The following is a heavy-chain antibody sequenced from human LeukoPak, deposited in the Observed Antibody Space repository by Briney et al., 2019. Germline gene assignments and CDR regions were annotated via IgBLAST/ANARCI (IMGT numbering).Heavy chain of an antibody. D-gene: IGHD4-17*01. CDR2: FNVGNGDT. J-gene: IGHJ4*02. CDR1: GYTFTSYA. Sequence: ASVKVSCKASGYTFTSYAIHWVRQAPGQSPEWMGWFNVGNGDTKYSQKFQGRVTITRDTSASTAYMELSSLRSEDTAVYYCARLTVTPYYFDYWGQGTLVTVSS. CDR3: ARLTVTPYYFDY. V-gene: IGHV1-3*01.